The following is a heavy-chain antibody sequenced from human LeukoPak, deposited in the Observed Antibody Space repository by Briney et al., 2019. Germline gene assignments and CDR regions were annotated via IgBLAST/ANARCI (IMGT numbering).Heavy chain of an antibody. V-gene: IGHV4-31*03. CDR3: ARVKDFDWLFDY. D-gene: IGHD3-9*01. Sequence: SETLSLTCTVSGGSISSGGYYWSWIRQHPGKGLEWIGYIYYSGSTYYNPSLKSRVTISVDTSKNQFSLKLSSVTAADTAVYYCARVKDFDWLFDYWGQGTLVTVSS. J-gene: IGHJ4*02. CDR2: IYYSGST. CDR1: GGSISSGGYY.